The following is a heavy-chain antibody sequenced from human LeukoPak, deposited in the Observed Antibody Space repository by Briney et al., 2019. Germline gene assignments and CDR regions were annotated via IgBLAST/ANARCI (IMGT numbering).Heavy chain of an antibody. V-gene: IGHV3-7*03. CDR2: INQDGSQK. CDR3: AKDFGSAWSRLFY. D-gene: IGHD6-19*01. CDR1: GFTFSSHW. Sequence: GGSLRLSCAGSGFTFSSHWIGWVRQAPGKGLEWVAHINQDGSQKYYVDSVEGRFAISRDNSKNTLSLQMHTLRAEDTAVYFCAKDFGSAWSRLFYWGQGTLVTVSS. J-gene: IGHJ4*02.